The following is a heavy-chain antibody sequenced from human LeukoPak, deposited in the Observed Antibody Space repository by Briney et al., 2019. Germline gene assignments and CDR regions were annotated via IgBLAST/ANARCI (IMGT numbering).Heavy chain of an antibody. V-gene: IGHV4-39*01. Sequence: SETLSLTCTVSGGSISSDTYYWGWIRQPPGTGLEWIASFYYGASTYYNPSLKSRVTISVDTSKKQFSLKLTSVTAADTAVYYCARHGRYGSARFDPWGQGTLVTVSS. CDR2: FYYGAST. D-gene: IGHD3-10*01. CDR3: ARHGRYGSARFDP. CDR1: GGSISSDTYY. J-gene: IGHJ5*02.